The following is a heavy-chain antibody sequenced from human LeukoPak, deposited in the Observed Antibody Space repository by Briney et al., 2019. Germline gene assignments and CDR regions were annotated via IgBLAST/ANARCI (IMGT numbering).Heavy chain of an antibody. CDR1: GGSISSYY. CDR2: IYYSGST. D-gene: IGHD3-3*01. V-gene: IGHV4-59*08. J-gene: IGHJ5*02. Sequence: SETLSLTCTVSGGSISSYYWSWIRQPPGKGLEWIGYIYYSGSTNYNPSLKSRVTISVDTSKNQFSLKLSSVTAADTAVYYCARATYYDFGIDPWGQGTLVTVSS. CDR3: ARATYYDFGIDP.